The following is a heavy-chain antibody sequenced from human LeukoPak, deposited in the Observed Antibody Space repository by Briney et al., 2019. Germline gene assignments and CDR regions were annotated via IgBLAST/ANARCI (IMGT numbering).Heavy chain of an antibody. CDR1: RFTFSSYG. CDR3: VKDGDDSGSYPVY. Sequence: PGGSLRLSCAASRFTFSSYGMHWVRQAPGKGLEWVAFIPYDGNNKYYADSVKGRFTISRDNSKNTLYLQMNSLRAEDTAVYYCVKDGDDSGSYPVYWGQGTLVTVSS. V-gene: IGHV3-30*02. J-gene: IGHJ4*02. CDR2: IPYDGNNK. D-gene: IGHD1-26*01.